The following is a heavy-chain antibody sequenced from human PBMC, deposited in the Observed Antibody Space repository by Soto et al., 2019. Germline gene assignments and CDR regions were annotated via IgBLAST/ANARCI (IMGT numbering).Heavy chain of an antibody. V-gene: IGHV4-39*02. CDR2: IYYSGST. CDR3: ASSIAALSGSVDY. Sequence: TSETLSLTCTVSGGSISSNSYYWGCIRQPPGKGLEWIGSIYYSGSTYYNPSLKSRVTISVDTSKSHFSLKLSSVTAADTAVYYCASSIAALSGSVDYWGQGTLVTVSS. D-gene: IGHD6-6*01. CDR1: GGSISSNSYY. J-gene: IGHJ4*02.